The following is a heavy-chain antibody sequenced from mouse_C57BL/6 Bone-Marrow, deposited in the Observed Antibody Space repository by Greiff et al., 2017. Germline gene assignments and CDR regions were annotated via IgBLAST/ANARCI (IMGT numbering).Heavy chain of an antibody. J-gene: IGHJ2*01. CDR1: GYTFTSYW. D-gene: IGHD4-1*01. CDR2: IDPSDSET. V-gene: IGHV1-52*01. CDR3: AKENWGTSYYFDY. Sequence: VQLQQPGAELVRPGSSVKLSCKASGYTFTSYWMHWVKQRPIQGLEWIGNIDPSDSETHYNQKFKDKATLTVDKSSSTAYMQLSSLTSEDSAVYYCAKENWGTSYYFDYWGQGTTLTVSS.